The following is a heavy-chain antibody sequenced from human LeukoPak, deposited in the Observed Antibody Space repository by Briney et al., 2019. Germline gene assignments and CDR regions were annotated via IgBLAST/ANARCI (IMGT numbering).Heavy chain of an antibody. Sequence: SVKVSCTASGGTFSSYAISWVRQAPGQGLEWMGGIIPIFGTANYAQKFQGRVTITADESTSTAYMELSSLRSEDTAVYYCASEYCSGGSCYSWGALDIWGQGTMVTVSS. CDR2: IIPIFGTA. J-gene: IGHJ3*02. CDR1: GGTFSSYA. V-gene: IGHV1-69*13. D-gene: IGHD2-15*01. CDR3: ASEYCSGGSCYSWGALDI.